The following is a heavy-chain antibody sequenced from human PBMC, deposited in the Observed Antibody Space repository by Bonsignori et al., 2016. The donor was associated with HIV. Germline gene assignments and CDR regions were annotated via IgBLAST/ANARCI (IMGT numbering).Heavy chain of an antibody. V-gene: IGHV1-2*02. D-gene: IGHD6-13*01. CDR1: GYTFTGYY. J-gene: IGHJ4*02. CDR2: INPNSGGT. CDR3: ARVGIAAAGTRPDY. Sequence: ASVKVSCKASGYTFTGYYMHWCDRTPGQGLEWMGWINPNSGGTNYAQKFQGRVTMTRDTSISTAYMELSRLRSDDTAVYYCARVGIAAAGTRPDYWGQGTLVTVSS.